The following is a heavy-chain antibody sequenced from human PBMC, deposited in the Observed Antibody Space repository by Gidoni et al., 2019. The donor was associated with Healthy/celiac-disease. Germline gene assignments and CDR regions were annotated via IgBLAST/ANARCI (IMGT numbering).Heavy chain of an antibody. CDR1: GGTFSSYA. D-gene: IGHD3-22*01. CDR2: IIPIFGTE. CDR3: ARDGGLGVRYS. J-gene: IGHJ5*02. Sequence: HVHLVQSWAEVKKPGSSVKVSCTASGGTFSSYAISWVRQAPGQGLEWMGGIIPIFGTENDEQKFQGRVTITEDESTSKAYMELSSLRSEDTAVYYCARDGGLGVRYSWGQGTLVTVSS. V-gene: IGHV1-69*01.